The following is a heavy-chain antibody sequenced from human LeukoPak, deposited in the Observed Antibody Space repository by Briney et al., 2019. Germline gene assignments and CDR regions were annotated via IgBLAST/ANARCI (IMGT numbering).Heavy chain of an antibody. D-gene: IGHD3-9*01. J-gene: IGHJ1*01. CDR3: ARDRRGYDILTGYYGAEYFQH. Sequence: SVKVSCKASGGTFSSYTISWVRQAPGQGLEWMGRIIPILGIANYAQKFQGRVTITADKSTSTAYMELSSLRSEDTAVYYCARDRRGYDILTGYYGAEYFQHWGQGTLATVSS. CDR1: GGTFSSYT. CDR2: IIPILGIA. V-gene: IGHV1-69*04.